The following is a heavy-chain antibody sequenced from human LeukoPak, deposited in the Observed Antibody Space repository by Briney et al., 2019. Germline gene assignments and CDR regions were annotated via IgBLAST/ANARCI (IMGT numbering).Heavy chain of an antibody. CDR2: IYYSGST. Sequence: PSETLSLTCTVSGGCISSYYWSWIRQPPGKGLEWIGYIYYSGSTNYNPSLKSRVTISVDTSKNQFSLKLSSVTAADTAVYYCARSGGSFYQNYYYMDVWGKGTTVTVSS. J-gene: IGHJ6*03. CDR3: ARSGGSFYQNYYYMDV. V-gene: IGHV4-59*01. CDR1: GGCISSYY. D-gene: IGHD2-15*01.